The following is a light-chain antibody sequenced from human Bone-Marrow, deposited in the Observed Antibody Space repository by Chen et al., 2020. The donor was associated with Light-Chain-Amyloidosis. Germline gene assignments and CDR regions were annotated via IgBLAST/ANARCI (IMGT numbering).Light chain of an antibody. V-gene: IGLV3-25*03. CDR1: DLPTKY. J-gene: IGLJ2*01. Sequence: SYELTQPPSVSVSPGQTARITCSGDDLPTKYAYWYQQKPGQAPVLVIHRDTERPSGISERFSGSSSGTTATLTISGVQAEDAADYHCQSADSSGTYEVIFGGGNKLTVL. CDR2: RDT. CDR3: QSADSSGTYEVI.